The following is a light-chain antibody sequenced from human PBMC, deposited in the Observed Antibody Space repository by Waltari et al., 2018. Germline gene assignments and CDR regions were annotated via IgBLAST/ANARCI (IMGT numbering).Light chain of an antibody. V-gene: IGKV1-5*03. Sequence: DIQMTQSPSTLSASVGDRVTIPCRASQRITNWLAWYQPKPGMAPKLLIYGVSTLESGVPSRFSGSGSGAEFTLTISSLQPDDFATYYCQYYNNYELTFGGGTKVEIK. CDR2: GVS. CDR3: QYYNNYELT. CDR1: QRITNW. J-gene: IGKJ4*01.